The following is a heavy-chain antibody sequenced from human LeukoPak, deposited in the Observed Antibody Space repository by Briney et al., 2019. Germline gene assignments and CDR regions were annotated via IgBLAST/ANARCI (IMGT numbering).Heavy chain of an antibody. CDR3: ARDRRYGDYPPSYRMDV. CDR2: INPKSGGT. V-gene: IGHV1-2*02. Sequence: ASVKVSCKASGYTFTGHYMHWVRQTPGQGLKWMGWINPKSGGTKNPQKFQGRVTLTRDTSISTAYMDLSRLRSDDTAVYYCARDRRYGDYPPSYRMDVWGQGTTVTVSS. D-gene: IGHD4-17*01. CDR1: GYTFTGHY. J-gene: IGHJ6*02.